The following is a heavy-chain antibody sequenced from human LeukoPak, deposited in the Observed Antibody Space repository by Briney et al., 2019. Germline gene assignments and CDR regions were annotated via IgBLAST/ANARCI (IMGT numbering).Heavy chain of an antibody. D-gene: IGHD3-10*01. J-gene: IGHJ4*02. CDR3: AKGNSRYYYGSAEGDY. CDR1: GFTFSSYA. V-gene: IGHV3-23*01. CDR2: ISGSGGST. Sequence: GGSLRLSCAASGFTFSSYAMSWVRQAPGKGLEWVSAISGSGGSTYYADSVKGRFTISRDNSKNTPYLQMNSLRAEDTAVYYCAKGNSRYYYGSAEGDYWGQGTLVTVSS.